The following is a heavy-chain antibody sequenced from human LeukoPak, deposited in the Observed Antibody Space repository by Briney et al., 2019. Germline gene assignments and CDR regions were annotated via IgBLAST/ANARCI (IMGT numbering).Heavy chain of an antibody. CDR1: GFTFSSYS. D-gene: IGHD2-2*02. Sequence: GGSLRLSCAASGFTFSSYSMNWVRQAPGKGLEWVSSISSSGSYIYYADSVKGRFTISRDNAKNSLYLQMNSLRAEDTAVYYCARGSIGCSSTSCYIRDWFDPWGQGTLVTVSS. CDR3: ARGSIGCSSTSCYIRDWFDP. CDR2: ISSSGSYI. V-gene: IGHV3-21*01. J-gene: IGHJ5*02.